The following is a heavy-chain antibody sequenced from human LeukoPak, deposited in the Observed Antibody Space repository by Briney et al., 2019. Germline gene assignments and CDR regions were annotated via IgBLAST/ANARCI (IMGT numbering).Heavy chain of an antibody. CDR3: ANDAAHSSGYLYYFDY. D-gene: IGHD3-22*01. J-gene: IGHJ4*02. Sequence: GGSLRLSCAASGFTFSSYAMSWVRQAPGKGLEWVSAISGSGGSTYYADSVKGRFTISRDNSKNTLYPQMNSLRAEDTAVYYCANDAAHSSGYLYYFDYWGQGTLVTVSS. CDR2: ISGSGGST. V-gene: IGHV3-23*01. CDR1: GFTFSSYA.